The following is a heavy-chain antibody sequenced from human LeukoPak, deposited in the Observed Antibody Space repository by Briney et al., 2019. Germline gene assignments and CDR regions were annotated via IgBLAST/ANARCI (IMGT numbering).Heavy chain of an antibody. D-gene: IGHD3-10*01. CDR3: ARDDNYGSGGRSYYYGMDV. CDR2: IWNDGSNK. V-gene: IGHV3-33*08. J-gene: IGHJ6*02. CDR1: GFRFDDYG. Sequence: GGSLRLSCAASGFRFDDYGMSWVRHVPGKGLEWVAVIWNDGSNKLYADSVKGRFTVSRDNSKNTLYLQMNSLRAEDTAVYYCARDDNYGSGGRSYYYGMDVWGQGTTVVVSS.